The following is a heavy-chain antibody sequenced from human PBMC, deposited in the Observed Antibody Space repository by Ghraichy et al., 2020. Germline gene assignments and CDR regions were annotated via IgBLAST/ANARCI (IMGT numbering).Heavy chain of an antibody. CDR1: SGALNGYY. Sequence: SQTLSLTCAVSSGALNGYYWSWIRQSPGKGLEWIGEINHGGITTYNPSLKTRVTISVDTFKNQMFLRLTSVTAADTAVYYCARTRGRSSDWYFNWFDSWGQGTLVTVSS. CDR2: INHGGIT. V-gene: IGHV4-34*01. CDR3: ARTRGRSSDWYFNWFDS. D-gene: IGHD6-13*01. J-gene: IGHJ5*01.